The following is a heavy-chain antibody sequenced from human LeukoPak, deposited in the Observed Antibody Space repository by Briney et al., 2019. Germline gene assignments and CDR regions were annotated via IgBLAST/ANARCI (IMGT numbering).Heavy chain of an antibody. J-gene: IGHJ3*02. CDR1: GYTLTELS. Sequence: ASVKVSCKVSGYTLTELSMHWVRQAPGKGLEWMGGFYPEDGETSYAQKFQGRVTMTEDTSTDAAYMALSSLRSEDTAVYYCALMSSLAARDAFDIWGQGTMVTVSS. CDR2: FYPEDGET. V-gene: IGHV1-24*01. D-gene: IGHD6-6*01. CDR3: ALMSSLAARDAFDI.